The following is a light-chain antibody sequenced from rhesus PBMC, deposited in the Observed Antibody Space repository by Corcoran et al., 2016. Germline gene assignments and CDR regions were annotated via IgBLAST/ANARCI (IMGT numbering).Light chain of an antibody. J-gene: IGLJ1*01. Sequence: SSGLTQEPALSVALGQTVRMTCHGDSLKTYYASWYQQKPGQVPVLVIYGNTNRPSGIPGRFSVSWSGNTGSLTITGAQVEDEADYYCGSWDNSGNHYIFGAGTRLTVL. CDR1: SLKTYY. CDR2: GNT. CDR3: GSWDNSGNHYI. V-gene: IGLV3S11*01.